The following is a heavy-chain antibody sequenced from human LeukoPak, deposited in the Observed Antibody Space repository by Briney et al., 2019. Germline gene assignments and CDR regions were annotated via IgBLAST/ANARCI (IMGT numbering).Heavy chain of an antibody. CDR3: ARGGYYGSGNDFRFDP. Sequence: SETLSLSCVVYGGSFSGYYWSCIRQPPGKGLEWIGEINHSGSTNYNPSPKSRGTISVYMSKNQFSLKLSSVTAADTAVDYCARGGYYGSGNDFRFDPWGQGTLVTVSS. J-gene: IGHJ5*02. D-gene: IGHD3-10*01. CDR2: INHSGST. V-gene: IGHV4-34*01. CDR1: GGSFSGYY.